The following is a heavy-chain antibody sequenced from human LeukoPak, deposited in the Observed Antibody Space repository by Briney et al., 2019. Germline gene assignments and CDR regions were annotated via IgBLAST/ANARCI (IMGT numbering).Heavy chain of an antibody. CDR2: MNQDGSHI. CDR3: ARDLVTTIVVPYDF. CDR1: GFTFSNYW. V-gene: IGHV3-7*01. Sequence: PGGSLRLSCVASGFTFSNYWMSWVRQAPGKGLEWLANMNQDGSHIYYVDSVKGRFTISRDSAKNSLYLQLDSLRAEDTAVYYCARDLVTTIVVPYDFWGQGTLVTVSS. J-gene: IGHJ4*02. D-gene: IGHD3-22*01.